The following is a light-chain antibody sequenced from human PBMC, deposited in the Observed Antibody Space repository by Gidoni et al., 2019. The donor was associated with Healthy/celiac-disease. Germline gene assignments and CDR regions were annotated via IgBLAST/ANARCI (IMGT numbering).Light chain of an antibody. CDR1: SSHVGSYNL. CDR3: CSYAGSSTWV. Sequence: QSALTQPASVSGSPGQSITISCTGTSSHVGSYNLVSWYQQHPGKAPKLMIFEGSKRPSGVSNRFSGSKSGNTASLTSAGLQAEDEADYCCCSYAGSSTWVFGGGTKLTVL. J-gene: IGLJ3*02. V-gene: IGLV2-23*01. CDR2: EGS.